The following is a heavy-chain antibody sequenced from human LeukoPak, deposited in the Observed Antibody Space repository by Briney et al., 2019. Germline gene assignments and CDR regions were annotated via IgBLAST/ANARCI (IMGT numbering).Heavy chain of an antibody. D-gene: IGHD6-13*01. J-gene: IGHJ3*02. Sequence: PSETLSLTCTVSGGSISGYYWSWIRQPPGKGLEWIGEINHSGSTNYNPSLKSRVTISVDTSKNQFSLKLSSVTAADTAVYYCARHWGIAAAGDDAFDIWGQGTMVTVSS. CDR2: INHSGST. CDR1: GGSISGYY. CDR3: ARHWGIAAAGDDAFDI. V-gene: IGHV4-34*01.